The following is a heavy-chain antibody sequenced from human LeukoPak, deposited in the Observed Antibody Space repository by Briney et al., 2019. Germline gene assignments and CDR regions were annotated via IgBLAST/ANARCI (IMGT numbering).Heavy chain of an antibody. CDR2: IDIDGTGT. CDR1: GFTFTNYW. Sequence: GGSLRLSCAASGFTFTNYWMHWVRQAPGKGLVWVSRIDIDGTGTSYADSVKGRFTISRDNPTNTVSLQMNSLTADDTADYYCGTVFDHWGPGILVTVSS. J-gene: IGHJ4*02. V-gene: IGHV3-74*01. CDR3: GTVFDH.